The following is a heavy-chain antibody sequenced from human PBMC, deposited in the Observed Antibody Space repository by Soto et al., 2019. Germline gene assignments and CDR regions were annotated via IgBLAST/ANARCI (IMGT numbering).Heavy chain of an antibody. J-gene: IGHJ4*02. CDR2: IKSKKDDGTT. Sequence: NPGGSLRLSCAASGFTINSAWMTWVRQAPGKGLQWVGRIKSKKDDGTTDYAASVKGRFTISRDDSKNILYLQMSSLSTEDTAVYYCTTLGLGAVALVSGSYFDYWGQGALVTGLL. CDR3: TTLGLGAVALVSGSYFDY. V-gene: IGHV3-15*01. CDR1: GFTINSAW. D-gene: IGHD6-19*01.